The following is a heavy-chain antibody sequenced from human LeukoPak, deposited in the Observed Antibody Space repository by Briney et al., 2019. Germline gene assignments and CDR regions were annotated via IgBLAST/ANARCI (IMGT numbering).Heavy chain of an antibody. Sequence: SETLSLTCTVSNGSISSDTYFWSWIRQPAGKGLQWIGRMSSSGRNDYNPSLKSRVTISIDTSKNQFSMKLTSVTAADTAVYYCAKGAGPPWFDPWGQGTLVTVSS. CDR3: AKGAGPPWFDP. CDR1: NGSISSDTYF. CDR2: MSSSGRN. D-gene: IGHD6-19*01. V-gene: IGHV4-61*02. J-gene: IGHJ5*02.